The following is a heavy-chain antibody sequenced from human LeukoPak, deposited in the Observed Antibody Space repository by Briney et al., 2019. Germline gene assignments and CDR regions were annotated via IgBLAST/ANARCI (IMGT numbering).Heavy chain of an antibody. CDR2: ISSHENNE. CDR1: GLTLSREG. CDR3: ARDIGGLDGDGLDY. D-gene: IGHD4-17*01. V-gene: IGHV3-30-3*01. Sequence: GGSLRLSCVASGLTLSREGLHWVRQAPGKGLEWVAVISSHENNEYYADSVKGRFTISRDNSKNTLYLQMNSLRAEDTAIYYCARDIGGLDGDGLDYWDQGTLVTVSS. J-gene: IGHJ4*02.